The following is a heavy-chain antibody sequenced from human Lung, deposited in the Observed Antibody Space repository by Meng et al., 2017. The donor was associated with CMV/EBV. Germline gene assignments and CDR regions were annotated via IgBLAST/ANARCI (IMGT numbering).Heavy chain of an antibody. V-gene: IGHV4-34*01. CDR3: ARMIMNNYDYHFAMDV. CDR1: GGSLGDYF. D-gene: IGHD3-16*01. J-gene: IGHJ6*02. Sequence: LXXTVYGGSLGDYFWTWIRQPPGKGLEWIGEIDHSGSTKYNPSLKSRATISDDASKNQLSLKLRSLTAADTAVYYCARMIMNNYDYHFAMDVWVQGTXVTVSS. CDR2: IDHSGST.